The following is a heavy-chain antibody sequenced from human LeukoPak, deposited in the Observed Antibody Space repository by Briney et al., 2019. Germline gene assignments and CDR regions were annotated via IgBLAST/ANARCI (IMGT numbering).Heavy chain of an antibody. J-gene: IGHJ6*03. CDR3: AKPSRRYDILTGYESYYYNFYMDV. CDR1: GFTFRSYA. CDR2: ISYDGSNK. D-gene: IGHD3-9*01. Sequence: GGSLRLSCAASGFTFRSYAMHWVRQAPGKGLEWVAVISYDGSNKYYADSVKGRFTISRDNSKNTLYLQMNSLRAEDTAVYYCAKPSRRYDILTGYESYYYNFYMDVWGKGTTVTISS. V-gene: IGHV3-30*18.